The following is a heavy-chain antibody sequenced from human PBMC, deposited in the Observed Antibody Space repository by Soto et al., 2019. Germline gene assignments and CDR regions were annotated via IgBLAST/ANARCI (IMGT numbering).Heavy chain of an antibody. CDR1: GFTFSSYG. CDR2: ISYDGSNQ. Sequence: QVQLVESGGGVVQPGRSLRLSCAASGFTFSSYGMHWVRQAPGKGLEWVAVISYDGSNQYYADSVTGRFTISSDNSKNTLYLQMNSLRAEDTAVYYSAKGRSVYCSGGSCFIFDYWGQGTLVTVSS. J-gene: IGHJ4*02. CDR3: AKGRSVYCSGGSCFIFDY. D-gene: IGHD2-15*01. V-gene: IGHV3-30*18.